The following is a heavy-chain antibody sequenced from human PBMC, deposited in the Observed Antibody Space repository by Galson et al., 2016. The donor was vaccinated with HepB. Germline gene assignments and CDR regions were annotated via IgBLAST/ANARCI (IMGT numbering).Heavy chain of an antibody. J-gene: IGHJ4*02. CDR3: ARGSLWYDY. CDR1: GFTFKSHS. V-gene: IGHV3-23*01. CDR2: ISENGGST. D-gene: IGHD6-13*01. Sequence: SLRLSCAASGFTFKSHSMSWVRQAPGKGLEWVSAISENGGSTHYADSVKGRFTISRDNSKNTLYLQMNSVTAADTAVYYCARGSLWYDYWGQGTLVTVSS.